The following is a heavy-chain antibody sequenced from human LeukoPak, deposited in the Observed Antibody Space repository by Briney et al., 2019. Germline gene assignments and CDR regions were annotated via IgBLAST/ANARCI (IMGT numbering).Heavy chain of an antibody. D-gene: IGHD2-21*02. V-gene: IGHV4-38-2*02. Sequence: SETLSLTCTVSGYSISSGYYWGWIRQPPGKGLEWIGSIYHSGSTNYNPSLKSRVTISVDTSKNQFSLKLSSVTAADTAVYYCARKRTSHCYSDWGQGTLVTVSS. J-gene: IGHJ4*02. CDR3: ARKRTSHCYSD. CDR2: IYHSGST. CDR1: GYSISSGYY.